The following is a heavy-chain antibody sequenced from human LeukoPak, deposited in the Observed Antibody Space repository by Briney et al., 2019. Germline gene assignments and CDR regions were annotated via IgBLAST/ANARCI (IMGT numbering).Heavy chain of an antibody. CDR2: IYSGGST. CDR3: ARVMDYDSSGQPFDAFDI. V-gene: IGHV3-66*01. J-gene: IGHJ3*02. CDR1: EFSVGSNY. Sequence: HPGGSLRLSCAASEFSVGSNYMTWVRQAPGKGLEWVSLIYSGGSTYYADSVKGRFTISRDNSKNTLYLQMNSLRAEDTAVYYCARVMDYDSSGQPFDAFDIWGQGTMVPVSS. D-gene: IGHD3-22*01.